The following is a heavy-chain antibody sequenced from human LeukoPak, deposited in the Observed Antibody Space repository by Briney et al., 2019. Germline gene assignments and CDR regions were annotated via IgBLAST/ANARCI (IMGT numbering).Heavy chain of an antibody. CDR3: ARDRSEVRGVISTYMDV. D-gene: IGHD3-10*01. CDR1: GFTFSNYG. Sequence: GGSLRLSCAASGFTFSNYGMNWVRQAPGKGLEWVSYISSSGSTIYYADSVKGRFTISRDNAKNSLYLQMNSLRAEDTAVYYCARDRSEVRGVISTYMDVWGKGTTVTISS. CDR2: ISSSGSTI. J-gene: IGHJ6*03. V-gene: IGHV3-48*04.